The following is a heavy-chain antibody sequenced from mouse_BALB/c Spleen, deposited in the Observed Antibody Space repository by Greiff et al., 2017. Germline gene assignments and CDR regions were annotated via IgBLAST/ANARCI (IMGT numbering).Heavy chain of an antibody. D-gene: IGHD2-4*01. J-gene: IGHJ2*01. CDR1: GFTFSSFG. Sequence: EVQGVESGGGLVQPGGSRKLSCAASGFTFSSFGMHWVRQAPEKGLEWVAYISSGSSTIYYADTVKGRFTISRDNPKNTLFLQMTSLRSEDTAMYYCARRGYYDYDEEAYYFDYWGQGTTLTVSS. CDR2: ISSGSSTI. V-gene: IGHV5-17*02. CDR3: ARRGYYDYDEEAYYFDY.